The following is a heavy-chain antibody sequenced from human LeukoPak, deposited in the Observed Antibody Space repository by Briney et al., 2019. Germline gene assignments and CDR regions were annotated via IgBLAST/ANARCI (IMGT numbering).Heavy chain of an antibody. V-gene: IGHV3-48*01. Sequence: TGGSLRLSCAASGFTFDDYAMHWVRQAPGKGLEWVSYISSSSSTIYYADSVKGRFTISRDNAKNSLYLQMNSLRAEDTAVYYCARDTVVVPAAMAKYYYYYMDVWGKGTTVTVSS. CDR1: GFTFDDYA. D-gene: IGHD2-2*01. J-gene: IGHJ6*03. CDR2: ISSSSSTI. CDR3: ARDTVVVPAAMAKYYYYYMDV.